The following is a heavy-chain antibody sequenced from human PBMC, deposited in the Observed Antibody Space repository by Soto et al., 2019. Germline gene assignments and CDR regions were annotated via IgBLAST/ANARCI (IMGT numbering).Heavy chain of an antibody. Sequence: EVQLLESGGGFVQPGGSLRLSCEVSEFIVSKYAMSWVRQAPGKGLQWVSTIAGTGGSTYYADSVRGRFTISTDKAKTTLYLSMNILRDDDTAIYYCARGESDYYYYYMDVGGKGTPVTVSS. CDR1: EFIVSKYA. V-gene: IGHV3-23*01. D-gene: IGHD3-16*01. CDR3: ARGESDYYYYYMDV. J-gene: IGHJ6*03. CDR2: IAGTGGST.